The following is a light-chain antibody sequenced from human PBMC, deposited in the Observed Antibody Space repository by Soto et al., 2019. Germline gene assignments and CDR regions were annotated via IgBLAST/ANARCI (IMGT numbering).Light chain of an antibody. CDR3: HQYNNWPPL. Sequence: IVMTQPPATLSVSPGERATLSCRASQSVSTNLAWYQQKPGQAPRLLIYGASTRATGIPARFSGSGSGTEFTLTISSLQSEDFAVYYCHQYNNWPPLFGQGTRLEIK. J-gene: IGKJ5*01. CDR1: QSVSTN. CDR2: GAS. V-gene: IGKV3-15*01.